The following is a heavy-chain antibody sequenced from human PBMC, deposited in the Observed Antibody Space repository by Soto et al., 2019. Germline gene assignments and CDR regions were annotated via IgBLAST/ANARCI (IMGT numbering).Heavy chain of an antibody. CDR3: AKTRGAMIYAISVYGMDV. CDR2: ISGSADST. V-gene: IGHV3-23*01. Sequence: EVQLLESGGGFIHPGGALRLSCAASGFSFSSFAMNWVRQAPGKGLERVSIISGSADSTFYADSVKGRFTISRDHTRSTRNLKMNSLRAEDTAVYYCAKTRGAMIYAISVYGMDVWGQGTTVTVSS. J-gene: IGHJ6*02. D-gene: IGHD2-8*01. CDR1: GFSFSSFA.